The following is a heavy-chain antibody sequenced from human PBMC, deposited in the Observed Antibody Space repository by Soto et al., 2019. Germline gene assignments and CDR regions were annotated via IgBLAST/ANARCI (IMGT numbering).Heavy chain of an antibody. D-gene: IGHD4-17*01. CDR1: SGSLSNYY. V-gene: IGHV4-4*07. CDR3: ARGAVPADD. J-gene: IGHJ4*02. CDR2: IYASGTT. Sequence: QVQLQESGPGLVKASETLSLTCTVSSGSLSNYYWSWIQQPAGKGLEWVCRIYASGTTDLNPSLKSRVTMSIDTSDNHVSLHLSSVTAADTAMYYCARGAVPADDWGQGTLVTVSS.